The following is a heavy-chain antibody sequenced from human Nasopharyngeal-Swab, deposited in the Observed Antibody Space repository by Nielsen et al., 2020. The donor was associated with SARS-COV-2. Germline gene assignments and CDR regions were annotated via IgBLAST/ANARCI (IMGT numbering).Heavy chain of an antibody. Sequence: ASVKVSCKASGYTFTSYGISWVRQAPGQGLEWMGWISAYNGNTNYAQKLQGRVTMTTDTSTSTAYMELSSLRSEDTAVYYCARSERVRGVPYYYYYGMDVWGQGTTVTVSS. J-gene: IGHJ6*02. D-gene: IGHD3-10*01. CDR1: GYTFTSYG. CDR3: ARSERVRGVPYYYYYGMDV. V-gene: IGHV1-18*04. CDR2: ISAYNGNT.